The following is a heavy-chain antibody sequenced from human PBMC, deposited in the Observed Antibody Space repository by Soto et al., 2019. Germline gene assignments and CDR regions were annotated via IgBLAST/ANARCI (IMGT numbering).Heavy chain of an antibody. J-gene: IGHJ4*02. Sequence: PGGSLRLSCAASGFTFSSYAMSWVRQAPGKGLEWVSAISGSGGSTYYADSVKGRFTISRDNSKNTLYLQMNSLRAEDTAVYYCAKDYMGFSRPNYFDYWGQGTLVTVSS. V-gene: IGHV3-23*01. D-gene: IGHD3-3*01. CDR2: ISGSGGST. CDR1: GFTFSSYA. CDR3: AKDYMGFSRPNYFDY.